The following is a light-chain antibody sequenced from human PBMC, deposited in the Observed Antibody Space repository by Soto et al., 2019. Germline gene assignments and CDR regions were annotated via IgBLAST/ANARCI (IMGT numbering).Light chain of an antibody. Sequence: QSALTQPASVSGSPGQSITISCTGSSSDIGAFNYVAWYQQHPGKAPKLIIHGVTNRPSGVSSRFSGSKSDYTASLTISGLQAEVEADYYCSSYTTAFFYVFGSGTKVSV. CDR2: GVT. V-gene: IGLV2-14*01. CDR1: SSDIGAFNY. J-gene: IGLJ1*01. CDR3: SSYTTAFFYV.